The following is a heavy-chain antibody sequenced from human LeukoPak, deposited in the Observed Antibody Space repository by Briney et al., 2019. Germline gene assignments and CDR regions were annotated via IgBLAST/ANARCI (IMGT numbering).Heavy chain of an antibody. J-gene: IGHJ4*02. D-gene: IGHD3-10*01. V-gene: IGHV1-69*05. CDR3: ARGGPLGGFGEKPLFDY. Sequence: ASVKVSCKASGVTFSSYAISWVRQAPGQGLEWMGGIIPIFGTANYAQKFQGRVTITTDESTSTAYMELSSLRSEDTAVYYCARGGPLGGFGEKPLFDYWGQGTLVTVSS. CDR2: IIPIFGTA. CDR1: GVTFSSYA.